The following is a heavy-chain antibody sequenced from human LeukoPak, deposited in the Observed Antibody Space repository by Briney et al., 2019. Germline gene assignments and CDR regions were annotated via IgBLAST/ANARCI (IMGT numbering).Heavy chain of an antibody. CDR1: GGSISSSNW. D-gene: IGHD4-17*01. J-gene: IGHJ4*02. CDR3: ARHDYGDYVSHFDY. V-gene: IGHV4-4*02. CDR2: IYYSGST. Sequence: KPSETLSLTCAVSGGSISSSNWWSWVRQPPGKGLEWIGEIYYSGSTYYNPSLKSRVTISVDTSKNQFSLKLSSVTAADTAVYYCARHDYGDYVSHFDYWGQGTLVTVSS.